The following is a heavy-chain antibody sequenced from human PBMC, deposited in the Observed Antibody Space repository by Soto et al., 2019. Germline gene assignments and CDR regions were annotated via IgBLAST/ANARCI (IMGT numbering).Heavy chain of an antibody. CDR3: VRRRGSTVGAKYYFDY. CDR2: IYYSGST. Sequence: SETLSLTCTVSGGSISSSSYYWGWIRQPPGKGLEWIGSIYYSGSTYYNPSLKSRVTISVDTSKNQFSLKLSSVTAADTAVYYCVRRRGSTVGAKYYFDYWGQGTLVTVSS. J-gene: IGHJ4*02. V-gene: IGHV4-39*01. D-gene: IGHD1-26*01. CDR1: GGSISSSSYY.